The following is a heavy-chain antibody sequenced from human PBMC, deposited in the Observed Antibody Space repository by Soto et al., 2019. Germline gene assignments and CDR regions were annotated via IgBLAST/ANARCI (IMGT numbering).Heavy chain of an antibody. CDR3: ARGGGSYYYGSGYPLKGYAFDI. CDR1: GGSFSGYY. J-gene: IGHJ3*02. V-gene: IGHV4-34*01. Sequence: SETLSLTCAVYGGSFSGYYWSWIRQPPGKGLEWIGEINHSGSTNYNPSLKSRVTISVDTSKNQFSLKLSSVTAADTAVYYCARGGGSYYYGSGYPLKGYAFDIWGQGTMVTVSS. CDR2: INHSGST. D-gene: IGHD3-10*01.